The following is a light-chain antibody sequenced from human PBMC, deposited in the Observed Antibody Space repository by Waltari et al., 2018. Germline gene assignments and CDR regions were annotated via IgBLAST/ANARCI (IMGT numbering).Light chain of an antibody. CDR1: RTVSCNF. CDR3: QQYDTSWGVS. V-gene: IGKV3-20*01. J-gene: IGKJ3*01. Sequence: EIVLPQSPGTLSLSTGERAALLCRAGRTVSCNFLAWYQQRPGQAPRLRIVGASSRATGSHDRFSGSGSGTEFTLTISRLDPEDFAVYYCQQYDTSWGVSFGPGNKVEIK. CDR2: GAS.